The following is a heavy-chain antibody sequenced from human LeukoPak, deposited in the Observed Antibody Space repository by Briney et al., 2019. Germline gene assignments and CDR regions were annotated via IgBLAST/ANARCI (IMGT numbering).Heavy chain of an antibody. V-gene: IGHV3-11*01. J-gene: IGHJ4*02. CDR2: ISSSGSTI. Sequence: GGSLRLSCAASGFTFSDYYMSWIRQAPGKGLEWVSYISSSGSTIYYADSVKGRFTFSRDNAKNSLYLQMNSLRAEDTAVYYCASVSYYDFWSGYYTRGFYFDYWGQGTLVTVSS. CDR1: GFTFSDYY. D-gene: IGHD3-3*01. CDR3: ASVSYYDFWSGYYTRGFYFDY.